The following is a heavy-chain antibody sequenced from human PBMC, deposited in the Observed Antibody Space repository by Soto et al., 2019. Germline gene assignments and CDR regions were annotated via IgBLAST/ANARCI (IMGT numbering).Heavy chain of an antibody. V-gene: IGHV3-23*01. Sequence: GGSLRLSCAAPGFTFSSYAMSWVPQAPGKGLEWVSSISGSGGSTYYADSVKGRFTISRDNSKNTLYLQMNSLRAEDTAVYYCAKDRSPRYYDFWSGHKDNWFDPWGQGTLVTVSS. J-gene: IGHJ5*02. D-gene: IGHD3-3*01. CDR3: AKDRSPRYYDFWSGHKDNWFDP. CDR2: ISGSGGST. CDR1: GFTFSSYA.